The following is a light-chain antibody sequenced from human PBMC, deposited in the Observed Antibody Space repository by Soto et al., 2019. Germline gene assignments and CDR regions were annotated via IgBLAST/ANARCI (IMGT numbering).Light chain of an antibody. J-gene: IGLJ2*01. Sequence: QSALTQPASVSGSPGQSITISCTGTSSDVGYYNYVSWYQQHPGKAPKLMIYEVSNRPSGVSNHFSASKSGNTASLTISGLQAEDEAYYYCSSYTSDNTVVFGGGTKVIVL. CDR3: SSYTSDNTVV. V-gene: IGLV2-14*01. CDR1: SSDVGYYNY. CDR2: EVS.